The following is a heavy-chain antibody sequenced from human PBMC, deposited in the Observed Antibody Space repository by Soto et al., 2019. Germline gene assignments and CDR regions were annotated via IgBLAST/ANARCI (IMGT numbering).Heavy chain of an antibody. Sequence: LSLTCTVSGGYTSSGGYYWSWIRQHPGKGLEWIGYIYYSGSTYYNPSLKSRVTISVDTSKNQFSLKLSSVTAADTAVYYCARGGYCSGGSCYSIIDYWGQGTLVTVSS. CDR3: ARGGYCSGGSCYSIIDY. V-gene: IGHV4-31*03. CDR1: GGYTSSGGYY. CDR2: IYYSGST. J-gene: IGHJ4*02. D-gene: IGHD2-15*01.